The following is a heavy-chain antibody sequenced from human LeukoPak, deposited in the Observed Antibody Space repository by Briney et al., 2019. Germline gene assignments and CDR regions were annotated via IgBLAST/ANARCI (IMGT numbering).Heavy chain of an antibody. J-gene: IGHJ4*02. CDR2: THYTGNT. V-gene: IGHV4-59*08. Sequence: PSETLSLTCSVSGDSINNYYWNWIRQPPGKDLEWIGYTHYTGNTKSNPSLKSRVTTSVDTSKSQFSLKLSSVTAADTAVYYCAKWSSTLKAFDFWGQGILVIVSS. CDR1: GDSINNYY. CDR3: AKWSSTLKAFDF. D-gene: IGHD2-8*01.